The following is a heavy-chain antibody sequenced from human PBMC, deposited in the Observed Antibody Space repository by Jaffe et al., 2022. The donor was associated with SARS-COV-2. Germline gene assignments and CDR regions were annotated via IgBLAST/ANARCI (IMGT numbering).Heavy chain of an antibody. D-gene: IGHD2-21*02. V-gene: IGHV3-23*01. CDR3: AKDGGRGVVVTVHGMDV. CDR2: ISGSGGST. J-gene: IGHJ6*02. Sequence: EVQLLESGGGLVQPGGSLRLSCAASGFTFSSYAMSWVRQAPGKGLEWVSAISGSGGSTYYADSVKGRFTISRDNSKNTLYLQMNSLRAEDTAVYYCAKDGGRGVVVTVHGMDVWGQGTTVTVSS. CDR1: GFTFSSYA.